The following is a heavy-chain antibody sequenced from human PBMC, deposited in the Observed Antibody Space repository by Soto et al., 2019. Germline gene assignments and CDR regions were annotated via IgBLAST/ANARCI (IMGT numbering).Heavy chain of an antibody. CDR3: ARGGYCSSTSCYYYYYYMDV. CDR2: TYYRSKWYN. CDR1: GDSVSSNSAA. V-gene: IGHV6-1*01. Sequence: SQTLSLTCAISGDSVSSNSAAWNWIRQSPSRGLEWLGRTYYRSKWYNDYAVSVKSRKTINPDTSKNQFSLQLNSVTPEDTAVYYCARGGYCSSTSCYYYYYYMDVWGKGTTVTVSS. D-gene: IGHD2-2*01. J-gene: IGHJ6*03.